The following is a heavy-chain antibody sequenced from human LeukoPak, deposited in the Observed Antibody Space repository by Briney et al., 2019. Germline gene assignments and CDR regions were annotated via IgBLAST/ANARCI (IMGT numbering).Heavy chain of an antibody. V-gene: IGHV3-33*01. CDR1: GFTFSSFG. Sequence: GGSLRLSCAASGFTFSSFGMHWVRQASGKGLEWVAVIWYDASDRYYADSVKGRFTISRDNSKNTLFLQMNSLRDDDTAVYYCVRGVGVSRFNYFDPWGQGTLVVVSS. J-gene: IGHJ5*02. CDR3: VRGVGVSRFNYFDP. D-gene: IGHD5-24*01. CDR2: IWYDASDR.